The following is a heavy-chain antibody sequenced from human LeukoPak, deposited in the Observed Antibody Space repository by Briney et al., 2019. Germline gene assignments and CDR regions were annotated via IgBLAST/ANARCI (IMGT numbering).Heavy chain of an antibody. CDR3: AKDFGRYCSGGSCYAHFDY. D-gene: IGHD2-15*01. J-gene: IGHJ4*02. Sequence: PGGSLRLSCAASGLTFSSYGMHWVRQAPGKGLEWVAVISYDGSNKYYADSVKGRFTISRDNSKNTLYLQMNSLRAEDTAVYYCAKDFGRYCSGGSCYAHFDYWGQGTLVTVSS. V-gene: IGHV3-30*18. CDR1: GLTFSSYG. CDR2: ISYDGSNK.